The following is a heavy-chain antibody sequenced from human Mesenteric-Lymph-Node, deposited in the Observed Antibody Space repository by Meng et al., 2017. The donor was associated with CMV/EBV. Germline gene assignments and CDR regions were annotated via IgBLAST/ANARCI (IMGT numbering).Heavy chain of an antibody. CDR2: IYYSGST. CDR1: GGSISSYY. CDR3: ARGQAAALLNY. D-gene: IGHD6-13*01. Sequence: SETLSLTCTVSGGSISSYYWTWIRQSPGTGLEWIGYIYYSGSTDYNPSLKSRVTISLDTSKNQFSLKLNSVTAADTAVYYCARGQAAALLNYWGQGTLVTVSS. J-gene: IGHJ4*02. V-gene: IGHV4-59*12.